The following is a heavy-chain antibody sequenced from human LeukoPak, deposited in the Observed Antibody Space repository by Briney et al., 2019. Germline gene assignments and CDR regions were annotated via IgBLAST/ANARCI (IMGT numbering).Heavy chain of an antibody. D-gene: IGHD6-13*01. CDR1: GFIFSSYG. CDR3: ASGYSSSWYLASPFDY. CDR2: IRYDGSNK. V-gene: IGHV3-30*02. Sequence: GGSLRLSCAASGFIFSSYGMRWVRQAPGKGLEWVAFIRYDGSNKYYADSVKGRFTISRDNSKNTLYLQMNSLRAEDTAVYYCASGYSSSWYLASPFDYWGQGTLVTVSS. J-gene: IGHJ4*02.